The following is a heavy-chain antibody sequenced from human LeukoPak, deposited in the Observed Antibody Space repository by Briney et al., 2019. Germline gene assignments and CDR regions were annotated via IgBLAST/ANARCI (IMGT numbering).Heavy chain of an antibody. Sequence: SVTVSCTASGGTFSIYAISWVRQAPGQGLEWMGGIIPIFGTANYAQKFQGRVTITADESTSTAYMELSSLRSEDTAVYYCARGDGYNLYYFDYWGQGTLVTVSS. CDR2: IIPIFGTA. CDR1: GGTFSIYA. D-gene: IGHD5-24*01. CDR3: ARGDGYNLYYFDY. V-gene: IGHV1-69*13. J-gene: IGHJ4*02.